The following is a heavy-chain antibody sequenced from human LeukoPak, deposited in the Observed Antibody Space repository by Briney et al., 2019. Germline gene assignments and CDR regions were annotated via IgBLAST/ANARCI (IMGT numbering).Heavy chain of an antibody. J-gene: IGHJ3*02. CDR3: ARASKNRYNWNDVWHAFDI. V-gene: IGHV3-13*01. Sequence: GGSLRLSCAASGFTFSSYDMHWVRQATGKGLEWVSAIGTAGDTYYPGSVKGRFTISRENAKNSLYLQMNSLRAGDTAVYYCARASKNRYNWNDVWHAFDIWGQGTMVTVSS. CDR1: GFTFSSYD. CDR2: IGTAGDT. D-gene: IGHD1-20*01.